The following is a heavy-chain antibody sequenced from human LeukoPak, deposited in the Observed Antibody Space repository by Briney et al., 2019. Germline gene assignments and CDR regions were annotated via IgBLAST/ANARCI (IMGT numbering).Heavy chain of an antibody. D-gene: IGHD6-13*01. CDR1: GGTFSSYA. CDR2: IIPIFGTA. Sequence: SVKVSCEASGGTFSSYAISWVRQAPGQGLEWMGGIIPIFGTANYAQKFQGRVTITTDESTSTAYMELSSLRSEDTAVYYCARAGKRYSSSWYFDYWGQGTLVTVSS. V-gene: IGHV1-69*05. J-gene: IGHJ4*02. CDR3: ARAGKRYSSSWYFDY.